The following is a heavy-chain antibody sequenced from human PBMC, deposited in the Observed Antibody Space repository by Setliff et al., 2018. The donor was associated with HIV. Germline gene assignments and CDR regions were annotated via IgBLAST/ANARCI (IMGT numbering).Heavy chain of an antibody. Sequence: SETLSLTCTVSGGSISSYYWSVFRQPPGKGLEWIGYIYYSGSSNYNPSLKSRVTISVDTSNNQFSLKLSSVTAADTAVYYCAGGDLYGDYAFSYWGQGTLGTVSS. CDR2: IYYSGSS. J-gene: IGHJ4*02. V-gene: IGHV4-59*03. CDR1: GGSISSYY. CDR3: AGGDLYGDYAFSY. D-gene: IGHD4-17*01.